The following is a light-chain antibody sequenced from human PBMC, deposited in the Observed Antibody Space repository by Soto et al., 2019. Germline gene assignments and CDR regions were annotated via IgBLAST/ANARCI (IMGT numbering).Light chain of an antibody. CDR2: STS. CDR3: HHSYSTPSIT. J-gene: IGKJ5*01. V-gene: IGKV1-39*01. CDR1: QNIRNF. Sequence: DIQMTQAPSSLSASVGDTVNITCRASQNIRNFLNWYQQQPGKSPNLLIFSTSGLQSAVPSRFSGSGAGTDFTLNISSLQPEDFSSYFCHHSYSTPSITFGQGTLLEI.